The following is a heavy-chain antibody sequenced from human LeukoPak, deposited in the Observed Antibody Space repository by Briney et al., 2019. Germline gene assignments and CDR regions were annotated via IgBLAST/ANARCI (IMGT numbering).Heavy chain of an antibody. D-gene: IGHD4-17*01. CDR1: GFTFSSYW. V-gene: IGHV3-74*01. Sequence: GGSLRLSCAASGFTFSSYWMHWVRQAPGKGLVWVSRIKSDGSSTSYADSVKGRFTISRDNAKNTLYLQMNSLRAEDTAVYYCSTVTVTTGFDYWGQGTLVTVSS. CDR3: STVTVTTGFDY. CDR2: IKSDGSST. J-gene: IGHJ4*02.